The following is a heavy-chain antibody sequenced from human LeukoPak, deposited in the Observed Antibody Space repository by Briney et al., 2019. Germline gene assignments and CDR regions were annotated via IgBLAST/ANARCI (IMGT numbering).Heavy chain of an antibody. Sequence: SVTVSCKASGGTFRSFAINWVRQAPGKGLEWMGGIIPMINTLKYAQRFQGRVSITADESTSTDYMEVSSLRSEDTAVYYCAIFQGTYGDNDNDFWGQGTLVTVYS. CDR3: AIFQGTYGDNDNDF. CDR2: IIPMINTL. D-gene: IGHD4-17*01. J-gene: IGHJ4*02. V-gene: IGHV1-69*13. CDR1: GGTFRSFA.